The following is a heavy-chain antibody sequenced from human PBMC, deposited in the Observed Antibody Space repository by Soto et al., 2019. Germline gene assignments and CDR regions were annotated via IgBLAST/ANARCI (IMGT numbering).Heavy chain of an antibody. CDR2: INHSGST. J-gene: IGHJ5*02. D-gene: IGHD6-13*01. CDR1: GGSISGYY. V-gene: IGHV4-34*01. Sequence: SETLSLTCTVSGGSISGYYWSWIRQPPGKGLEWIGEINHSGSTNYNPSLKSRVTISVDTSKNQFSLKLSSVTAADTAVYYCAKELRERLAAAAGYNWFDPWGQGTLVTVSS. CDR3: AKELRERLAAAAGYNWFDP.